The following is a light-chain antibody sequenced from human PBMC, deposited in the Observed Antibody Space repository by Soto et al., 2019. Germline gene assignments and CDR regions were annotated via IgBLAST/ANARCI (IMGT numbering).Light chain of an antibody. CDR1: QTIYNW. V-gene: IGKV1-5*03. Sequence: DIPMTQSPSTLSASVGDRVTITCRASQTIYNWLAWYQQKPGKSPNLLISKASNLESGVPSRFSGSGSGTEFTLTISCLQPDDVATYYCQQYYSYWTFGQGAKVEIK. CDR3: QQYYSYWT. J-gene: IGKJ1*01. CDR2: KAS.